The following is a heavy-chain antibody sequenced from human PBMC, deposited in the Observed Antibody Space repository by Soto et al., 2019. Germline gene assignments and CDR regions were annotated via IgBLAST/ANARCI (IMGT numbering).Heavy chain of an antibody. D-gene: IGHD1-26*01. Sequence: QVQLQESGPGLVKPSQTLSLTCTVSGDSISGGGYYWSWIRQNPGKGLEWIGFIYYTGTTTYNPSLQRRLTIAVATSTNPFSLKLIAVTDADTAVYDCAREGGSYSSYFDHWGQGTLVTVSP. V-gene: IGHV4-31*03. CDR3: AREGGSYSSYFDH. CDR2: IYYTGTT. J-gene: IGHJ4*02. CDR1: GDSISGGGYY.